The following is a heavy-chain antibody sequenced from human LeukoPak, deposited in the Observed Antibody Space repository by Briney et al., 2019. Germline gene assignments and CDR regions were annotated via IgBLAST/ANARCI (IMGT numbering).Heavy chain of an antibody. CDR3: ARDHHGYKRGPLTHAFDI. CDR1: GYTFTSYY. V-gene: IGHV1-46*01. J-gene: IGHJ3*02. CDR2: INPSGGST. Sequence: ASVKVSCKASGYTFTSYYMHWVRQAPGQGLEWMGIINPSGGSTSYAQKFQGRVTMTRDTSTSTVYMELSSLRSEDTAVYYCARDHHGYKRGPLTHAFDIWGQGTMVTVSS. D-gene: IGHD5-24*01.